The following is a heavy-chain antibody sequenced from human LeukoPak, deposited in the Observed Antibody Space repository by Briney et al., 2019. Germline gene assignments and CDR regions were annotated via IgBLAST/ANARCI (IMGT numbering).Heavy chain of an antibody. V-gene: IGHV3-53*01. CDR3: AKEGAQPYFDY. CDR2: IYSGGST. D-gene: IGHD1-26*01. J-gene: IGHJ4*02. CDR1: GFTVSSNY. Sequence: GGSLRLSCAASGFTVSSNYMSWVRQAPGKGLEWVSVIYSGGSTYYADSVKGRFTISRDNSKNTLYLQMNSLRAEDTAVYYCAKEGAQPYFDYWGQGTLVTVSS.